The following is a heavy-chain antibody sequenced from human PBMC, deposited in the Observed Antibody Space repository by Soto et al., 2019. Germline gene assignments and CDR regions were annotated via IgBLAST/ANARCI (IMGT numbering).Heavy chain of an antibody. CDR1: GGSISSYY. Sequence: SETLSLTCTVSGGSISSYYWSWIRQSPGKGLEWIGYVYHGGTTNNNPSLEGRVTISADTSKTQFSLKLNSVTAADTAVYYCARGPSGDKVDYWGQGIQVTVSS. CDR3: ARGPSGDKVDY. D-gene: IGHD7-27*01. V-gene: IGHV4-4*08. J-gene: IGHJ4*02. CDR2: VYHGGTT.